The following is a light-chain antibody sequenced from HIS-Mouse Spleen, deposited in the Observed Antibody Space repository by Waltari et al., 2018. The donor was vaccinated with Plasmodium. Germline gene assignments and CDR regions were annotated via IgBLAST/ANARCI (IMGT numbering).Light chain of an antibody. CDR1: QSVSSN. J-gene: IGKJ3*01. Sequence: EIVMTQSPATLSVSPGERATLSCRASQSVSSNLAWYQQKPGQAPRVLIYGASTRATGIPARFSGSGSGTEFTLTISSLQSEDFAVYYCQQYNNWSFTFGPGTKVDIK. CDR2: GAS. CDR3: QQYNNWSFT. V-gene: IGKV3-15*01.